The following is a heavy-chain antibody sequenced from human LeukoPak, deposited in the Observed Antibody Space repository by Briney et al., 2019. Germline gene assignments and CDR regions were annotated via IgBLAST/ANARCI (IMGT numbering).Heavy chain of an antibody. CDR3: TTGYCSRTSCYYFDY. Sequence: GGSLRLSCAASGFTFSNAWMSWVRQAPGKGLEGVGRIKSKTDGGTTDYAAPVKGRFTISRDDSKNTLYLQMNSLKTEDTAVYYCTTGYCSRTSCYYFDYWGQGTLVTVSS. CDR2: IKSKTDGGTT. CDR1: GFTFSNAW. V-gene: IGHV3-15*01. D-gene: IGHD2-2*01. J-gene: IGHJ4*02.